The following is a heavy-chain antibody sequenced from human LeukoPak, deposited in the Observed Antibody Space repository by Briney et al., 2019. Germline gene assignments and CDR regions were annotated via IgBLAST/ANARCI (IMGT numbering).Heavy chain of an antibody. CDR2: IYSSGST. CDR1: GGSISSYY. V-gene: IGHV4-39*01. Sequence: PSETLSLTCTVSGGSISSYYWGWIRQPPGKGLEWIGSIYSSGSTYYNPSLKSRVTISVDTSKNQFSLKLSSVTAADTTVYYCARHGEYYSGSGSLRGFDPWGQGTLVTVSS. CDR3: ARHGEYYSGSGSLRGFDP. J-gene: IGHJ5*02. D-gene: IGHD3-10*01.